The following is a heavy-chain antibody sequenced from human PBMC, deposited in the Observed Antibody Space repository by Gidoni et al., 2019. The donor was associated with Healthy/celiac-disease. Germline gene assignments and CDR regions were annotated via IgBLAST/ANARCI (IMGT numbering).Heavy chain of an antibody. Sequence: EVQLVESGGGLVQPGGSLRLSCAASGFTFSSYDMHWVRQATGKGLEWVSAIGTAGDTYYPGSVKGRFTISRENAKNSLYLQMNSLRAGDTAVYYCARGGRERGGKDFDYWGQGTLVTVSS. CDR3: ARGGRERGGKDFDY. CDR1: GFTFSSYD. V-gene: IGHV3-13*01. D-gene: IGHD1-1*01. CDR2: IGTAGDT. J-gene: IGHJ4*02.